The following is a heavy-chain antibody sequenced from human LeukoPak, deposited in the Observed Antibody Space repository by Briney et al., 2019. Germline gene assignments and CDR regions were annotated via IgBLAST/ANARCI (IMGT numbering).Heavy chain of an antibody. CDR1: GGSFGGYY. Sequence: PSETLSLTCAVYGGSFGGYYWSWIRQPPGKGLEWIGEINHSGSTNYNPSLKSRVTISVDTSKNQFSLKLSSVTAADTAVYYCARVVTAMDGFDYWGQGTLVTVSS. CDR3: ARVVTAMDGFDY. CDR2: INHSGST. D-gene: IGHD5-18*01. J-gene: IGHJ4*02. V-gene: IGHV4-34*01.